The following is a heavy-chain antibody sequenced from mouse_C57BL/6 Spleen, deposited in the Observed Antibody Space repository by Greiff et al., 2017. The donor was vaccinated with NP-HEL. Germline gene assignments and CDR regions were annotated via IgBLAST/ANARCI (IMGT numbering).Heavy chain of an antibody. Sequence: EVQLQQSGPELVKPGDSVKISCKASGYSFTGYFMNWVMQSHGKSLEWIGRINPYNGDTFYNQKFKGKATLTVDKSSSTAHMELRSLTSADAAVYYCARGCYYGGSSYAMDYWGQGTSVTVSS. D-gene: IGHD1-1*01. CDR1: GYSFTGYF. V-gene: IGHV1-20*01. CDR3: ARGCYYGGSSYAMDY. J-gene: IGHJ4*01. CDR2: INPYNGDT.